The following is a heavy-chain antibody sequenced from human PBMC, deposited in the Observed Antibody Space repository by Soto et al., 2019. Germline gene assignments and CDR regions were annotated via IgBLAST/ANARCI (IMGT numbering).Heavy chain of an antibody. CDR2: MNPNSGNT. CDR3: ARGPITMIGYYFDY. CDR1: GYTFTSYD. J-gene: IGHJ4*02. D-gene: IGHD3-10*02. V-gene: IGHV1-8*01. Sequence: ASVKVSCKASGYTFTSYDINWVRQATGQGLEWMGWMNPNSGNTGYAQKFQGRVTITRDTSASTAYMELSSLRSEDTAVYYCARGPITMIGYYFDYWGQGTLVTVSS.